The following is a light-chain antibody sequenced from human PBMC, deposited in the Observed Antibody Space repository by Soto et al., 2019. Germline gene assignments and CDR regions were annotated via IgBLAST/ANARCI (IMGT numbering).Light chain of an antibody. CDR3: SSFTSSSSVV. Sequence: QSALTQPRSVSGSPGQSVTISCTGTSSDVGGYNYVSWYQQHPGKAPKLMIYDVSKRPSGVPDRFSGSKSGNTASLTISGLQADDEADYYCSSFTSSSSVVFGTGTKVTVL. CDR2: DVS. CDR1: SSDVGGYNY. J-gene: IGLJ1*01. V-gene: IGLV2-11*01.